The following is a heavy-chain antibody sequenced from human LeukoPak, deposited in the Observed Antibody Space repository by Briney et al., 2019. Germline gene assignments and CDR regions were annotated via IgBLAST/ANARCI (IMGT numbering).Heavy chain of an antibody. CDR3: ARAERRINLARGVFGSHFDS. CDR1: GGSFSRPF. J-gene: IGHJ5*01. V-gene: IGHV4-34*01. Sequence: SETLSLTCAVSGGSFSRPFWSWIRQTPGKGLEWIGEIDHSGRTDYNPSLEGRVTMSVDTSKNQFSQRLTSVTAADTAVYFCARAERRINLARGVFGSHFDSWGQGTLVSVSS. CDR2: IDHSGRT. D-gene: IGHD3-10*01.